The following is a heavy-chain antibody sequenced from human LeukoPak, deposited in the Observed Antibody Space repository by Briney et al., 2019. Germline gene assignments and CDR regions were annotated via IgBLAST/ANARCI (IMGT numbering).Heavy chain of an antibody. CDR2: INHSGST. CDR1: VGSFSGYY. CDR3: AREPGIAAAGTGY. J-gene: IGHJ4*02. Sequence: SETLSLTSAVYVGSFSGYYWSWIRQPPGKGREWIGEINHSGSTNYNPSLKSRVTISVDTSKNQFSLKLSSVTAADTAVYYCAREPGIAAAGTGYWGRGTLVTVSS. V-gene: IGHV4-34*01. D-gene: IGHD6-13*01.